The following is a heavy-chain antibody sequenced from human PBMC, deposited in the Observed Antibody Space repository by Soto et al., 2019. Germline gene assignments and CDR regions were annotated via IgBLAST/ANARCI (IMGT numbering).Heavy chain of an antibody. Sequence: QVQLVQSGAEVKEPGSSVRVSCKASGDSFSSYSFSWVRQAPGQGLAWMGGFSPIFVAANYAQRFLDRLTITADEATSTVYMELSSLRFEDTALYYCASGVTRGSFPPFDYWGQGTLVTVSS. CDR2: FSPIFVAA. CDR3: ASGVTRGSFPPFDY. V-gene: IGHV1-69*12. CDR1: GDSFSSYS. D-gene: IGHD1-26*01. J-gene: IGHJ4*02.